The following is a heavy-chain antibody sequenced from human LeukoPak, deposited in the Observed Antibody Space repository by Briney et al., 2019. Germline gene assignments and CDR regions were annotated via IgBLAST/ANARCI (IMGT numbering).Heavy chain of an antibody. D-gene: IGHD3-22*01. CDR3: ARRTGYYDSSGYYGIIDY. Sequence: GESLKISCKGSGYGFTSYWIGWVRQMPGKGLEWMGIIYPGDSDTRYSPSFQGQVTISADKSISTAYLQWSSLKASDTAMYYCARRTGYYDSSGYYGIIDYWGQGTLVTVSS. CDR2: IYPGDSDT. J-gene: IGHJ4*02. CDR1: GYGFTSYW. V-gene: IGHV5-51*01.